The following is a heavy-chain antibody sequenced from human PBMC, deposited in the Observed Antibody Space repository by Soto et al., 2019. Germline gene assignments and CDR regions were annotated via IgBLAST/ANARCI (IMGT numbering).Heavy chain of an antibody. D-gene: IGHD6-13*01. Sequence: SLKLSCTGSGYTLTIYLIVWVRPMPVEGLGWMGIIYPGDSDTRYSPSFQGQVTISADKSISTAYLQWSSLKASVTAMYYCARQAATAAGHFDYWGQGTLVTSPQ. CDR1: GYTLTIYL. V-gene: IGHV5-51*01. CDR3: ARQAATAAGHFDY. CDR2: IYPGDSDT. J-gene: IGHJ4*02.